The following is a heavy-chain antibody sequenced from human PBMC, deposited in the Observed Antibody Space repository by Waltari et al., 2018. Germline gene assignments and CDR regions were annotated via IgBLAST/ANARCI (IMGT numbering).Heavy chain of an antibody. J-gene: IGHJ4*02. Sequence: QLQLQESGPGLVKPSEPLSLPCRVSGGSISSSNYYWGWIRQPPGKGLEWIGSFYYSGSTYHNPSLKSRVTISVDTSKNQFSLKLTSVTAADRAVYYCARHGQGWELYYWGQGTLVTVSS. D-gene: IGHD1-26*01. CDR1: GGSISSSNYY. V-gene: IGHV4-39*01. CDR2: FYYSGST. CDR3: ARHGQGWELYY.